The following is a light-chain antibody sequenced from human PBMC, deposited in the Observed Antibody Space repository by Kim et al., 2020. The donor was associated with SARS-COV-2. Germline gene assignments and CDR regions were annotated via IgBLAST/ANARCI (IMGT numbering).Light chain of an antibody. CDR3: QQYHSYPLT. CDR1: QNIKNW. V-gene: IGKV1-5*03. CDR2: GAS. Sequence: THTGRASQNIKNWLAWYQLKPGKAPHLLIFGASTLQEGVPSRFSGSGSGTEFSLTINSLQPDDFAIYYCQQYHSYPLTFGGGTKVDIK. J-gene: IGKJ4*01.